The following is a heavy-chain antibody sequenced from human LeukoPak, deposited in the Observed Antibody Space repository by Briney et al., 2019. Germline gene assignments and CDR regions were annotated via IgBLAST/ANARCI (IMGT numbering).Heavy chain of an antibody. CDR3: ARDGCGGGSCYIDY. V-gene: IGHV4-31*03. D-gene: IGHD2-15*01. J-gene: IGHJ4*02. CDR1: GGSISSGGYY. Sequence: SETLSLTCTVSGGSISSGGYYWSWIRQHPGKGLEWIGYIYYSGSTYYNPSLKSRVTISVDTSKNQFSLKLSSVTAADTAVYYCARDGCGGGSCYIDYWGQGTLVTVPS. CDR2: IYYSGST.